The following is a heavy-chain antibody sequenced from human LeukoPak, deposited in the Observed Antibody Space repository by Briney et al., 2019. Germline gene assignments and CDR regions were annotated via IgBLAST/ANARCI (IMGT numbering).Heavy chain of an antibody. Sequence: KSGESLRISCKVSGYSFTNYWITCVRQLPGKGLEWMGRIDPSDSYTKYSPSFQGLVSISADKSIATAYLQWSSLEASDTAMYSCARHAGDGGAFDVWGQGTMVTVSS. V-gene: IGHV5-10-1*01. CDR2: IDPSDSYT. D-gene: IGHD2-2*01. CDR3: ARHAGDGGAFDV. J-gene: IGHJ3*01. CDR1: GYSFTNYW.